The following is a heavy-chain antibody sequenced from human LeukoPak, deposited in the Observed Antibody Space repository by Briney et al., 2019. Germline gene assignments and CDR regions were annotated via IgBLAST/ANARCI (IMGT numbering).Heavy chain of an antibody. CDR1: GYTFTGYY. CDR2: INPNSGGT. D-gene: IGHD6-19*01. V-gene: IGHV1-2*02. J-gene: IGHJ4*02. CDR3: ARDPRSVAGRSDY. Sequence: ASVKVSCKASGYTFTGYYMHWVRQAPGQGLEWMGWINPNSGGTNYAQEFQGRVTMTRDTSISTAYMELSRLRSDDTAVYYCARDPRSVAGRSDYWGQGTLVTVSS.